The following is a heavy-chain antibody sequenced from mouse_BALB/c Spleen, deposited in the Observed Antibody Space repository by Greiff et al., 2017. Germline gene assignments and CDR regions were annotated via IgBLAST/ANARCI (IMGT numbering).Heavy chain of an antibody. D-gene: IGHD1-1*01. CDR2: INPSNGGT. J-gene: IGHJ1*01. CDR1: GYTFTSYY. Sequence: QVQLQQSGAELVKPGASVKLSCKASGYTFTSYYMYWVKQRPGQGLEWIGEINPSNGGTNFNEKFKSKATLTVDKSSSTAYMQLSSLTSEDSAVYYCTRSGDYYGSSLNFDVWGAGTTVTVSS. CDR3: TRSGDYYGSSLNFDV. V-gene: IGHV1S81*02.